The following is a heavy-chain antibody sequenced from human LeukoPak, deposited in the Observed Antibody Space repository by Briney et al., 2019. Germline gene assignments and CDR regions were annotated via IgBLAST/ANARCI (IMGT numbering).Heavy chain of an antibody. V-gene: IGHV4-34*01. Sequence: SETLSLTFAVYGGSFSGYYWSWIRQPPGKGLEWIGEINHSGTTNYNPSRKSRVTISVDTSKNQFSLKLNSVTAADTAVYYCARGVGGRVVVTAALRTEAGEGDSSSAATNYYYYMDVWGKGTTVTVSS. CDR1: GGSFSGYY. D-gene: IGHD2-15*01. CDR3: ARGVGGRVVVTAALRTEAGEGDSSSAATNYYYYMDV. J-gene: IGHJ6*03. CDR2: INHSGTT.